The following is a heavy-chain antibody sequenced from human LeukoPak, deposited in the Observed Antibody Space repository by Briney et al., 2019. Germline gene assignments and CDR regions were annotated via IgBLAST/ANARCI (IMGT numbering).Heavy chain of an antibody. J-gene: IGHJ4*02. D-gene: IGHD3-3*01. CDR1: GAXFSGYY. V-gene: IGHV4-34*01. CDR2: INHTGST. Sequence: PSETLSLTCAVYGAXFSGYYCSWIRQPPGKGLEWIGEINHTGSTKYNPSLKSRVIMSVDTSKNQFSLRLSSVTAADTAVYYCASVPRRYYDFWSAYGVFDYWGQGTLVTVSS. CDR3: ASVPRRYYDFWSAYGVFDY.